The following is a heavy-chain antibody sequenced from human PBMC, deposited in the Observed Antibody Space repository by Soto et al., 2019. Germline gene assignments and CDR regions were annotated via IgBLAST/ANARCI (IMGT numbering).Heavy chain of an antibody. Sequence: EVQLLESGGGLVQPGGSLRLSCAASGFTFSTYAMSWVRQAPGKGLEWVSDFGGSDSGTHYADSVKGRFTISRDNSRNTLYLQMSSLRAEDTAVYYCAKDRCTRTSCYFDFWDPGTLVTVSS. J-gene: IGHJ4*02. CDR3: AKDRCTRTSCYFDF. D-gene: IGHD2-2*01. CDR2: FGGSDSGT. CDR1: GFTFSTYA. V-gene: IGHV3-23*01.